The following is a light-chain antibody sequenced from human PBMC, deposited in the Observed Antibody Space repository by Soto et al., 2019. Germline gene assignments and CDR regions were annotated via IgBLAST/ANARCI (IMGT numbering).Light chain of an antibody. CDR3: QHYNSYSEA. V-gene: IGKV1-5*03. CDR2: KAS. CDR1: QTISSW. J-gene: IGKJ1*01. Sequence: DIQISHSPSTLSGSVGVRVTITCRARQTISSWLAWYQQKPGKAPKLLIYKASTLKSGVPSRCSGSGSGTEFTLTISSLQPDDFATYYSQHYNSYSEAFGQGTKVDLK.